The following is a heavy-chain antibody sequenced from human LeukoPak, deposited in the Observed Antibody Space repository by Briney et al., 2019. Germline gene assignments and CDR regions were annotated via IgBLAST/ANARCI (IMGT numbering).Heavy chain of an antibody. CDR3: AKPLGNINTVAVAFDF. CDR2: ISGSGGST. Sequence: PGGSLRLSCAASGFTFGSYGMSWVRQAPGKGLEWVSGISGSGGSTYYADSVKGRFTTSRDNSKNMLSLQMNNLRAEDTAVYCCAKPLGNINTVAVAFDFWGQGTLVTVSS. J-gene: IGHJ4*02. CDR1: GFTFGSYG. D-gene: IGHD6-19*01. V-gene: IGHV3-23*01.